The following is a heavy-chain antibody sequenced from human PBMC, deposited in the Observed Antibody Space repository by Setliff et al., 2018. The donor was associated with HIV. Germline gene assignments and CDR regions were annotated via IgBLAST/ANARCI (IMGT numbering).Heavy chain of an antibody. V-gene: IGHV1-69*05. CDR2: IIPIFGPP. D-gene: IGHD1-1*01. Sequence: SVKVSCKASGGIFSRFAFSWVRQAPGQGLEWMGGIIPIFGPPNYAQKFQGRVTITTDESTNTVYKELYSLTSEDTAIYYCASSAGAVPTTAPYGDYYYYFYMDVWGKGTTVTVSS. CDR3: ASSAGAVPTTAPYGDYYYYFYMDV. J-gene: IGHJ6*03. CDR1: GGIFSRFA.